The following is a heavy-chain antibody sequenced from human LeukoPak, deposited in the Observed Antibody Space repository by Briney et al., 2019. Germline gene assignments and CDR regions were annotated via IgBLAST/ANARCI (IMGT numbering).Heavy chain of an antibody. CDR1: GYTFTGYY. CDR2: INPNSGGT. Sequence: ASVKVSCKASGYTFTGYYMHWARQAPGQGLEWMGRINPNSGGTNYAQKFQGRVTMTRDTSISTAYMELSRLRSDDTAVYYCARDRALVRYFDWLQPWGQGTLVTVSS. J-gene: IGHJ5*02. CDR3: ARDRALVRYFDWLQP. D-gene: IGHD3-9*01. V-gene: IGHV1-2*06.